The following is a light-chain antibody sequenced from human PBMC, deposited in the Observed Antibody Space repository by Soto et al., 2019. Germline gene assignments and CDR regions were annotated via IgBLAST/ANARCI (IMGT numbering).Light chain of an antibody. CDR3: QRYGRWWT. Sequence: EIVLTQSPGTLSLSPGERATLSCRASQSVSSSYLAWYQQKPGQAPRLLIYGASSRATGIPDTFSGSGSGTDFTLTISRREPEEFAVYYCQRYGRWWTFGQGTKVEIK. CDR1: QSVSSSY. CDR2: GAS. J-gene: IGKJ1*01. V-gene: IGKV3-20*01.